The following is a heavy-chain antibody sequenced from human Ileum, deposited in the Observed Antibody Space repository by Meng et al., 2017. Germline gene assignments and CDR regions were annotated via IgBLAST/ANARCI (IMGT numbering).Heavy chain of an antibody. CDR2: ISHYGKT. CDR1: GEFLKDHW. Sequence: GQLHQWGGGLLKPSGTLALTCAVLGEFLKDHWWSWIRQTPGKGLEWIGEISHYGKTNYNPSLKSRVMISLDTSRDQFSLRLTSVTAADAAVYYCARVDFRGDSRDSCGLSHWGQGTLVTVSS. CDR3: ARVDFRGDSRDSCGLSH. V-gene: IGHV4-34*01. J-gene: IGHJ1*01. D-gene: IGHD3-22*01.